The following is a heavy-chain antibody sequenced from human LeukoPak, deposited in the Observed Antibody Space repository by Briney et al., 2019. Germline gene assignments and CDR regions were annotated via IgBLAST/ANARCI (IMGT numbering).Heavy chain of an antibody. V-gene: IGHV3-15*01. J-gene: IGHJ4*02. Sequence: GGSLRLPCAASGFTFSNAWMSWVRQTPGKGLEWVGRIKSKTEGGTTDYAAPVKGRFTISRDDSKNMLFLQMNSLKTEDTAVYYCTTEFPDYDFWSGSPTQYYFDYWGQGTLVTVSS. D-gene: IGHD3-3*01. CDR2: IKSKTEGGTT. CDR1: GFTFSNAW. CDR3: TTEFPDYDFWSGSPTQYYFDY.